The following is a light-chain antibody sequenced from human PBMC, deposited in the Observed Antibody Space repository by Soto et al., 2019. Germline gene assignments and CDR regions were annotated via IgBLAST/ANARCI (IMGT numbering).Light chain of an antibody. CDR1: SRDLGGYNF. CDR2: EVS. J-gene: IGLJ3*02. V-gene: IGLV2-8*01. Sequence: QSALTQSTSASGSPGQSVTISCTGTSRDLGGYNFVSWYQQHPGKAPKLMIYEVSKRLSGVPDRFSGSKSGNTASLTVSALQADDEADYYCSSYADNLVFGGGTKLTVL. CDR3: SSYADNLV.